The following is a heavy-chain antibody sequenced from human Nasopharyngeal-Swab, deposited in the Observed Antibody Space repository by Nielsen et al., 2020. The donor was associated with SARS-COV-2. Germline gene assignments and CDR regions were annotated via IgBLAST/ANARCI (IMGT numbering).Heavy chain of an antibody. CDR2: ISWNSGSI. J-gene: IGHJ6*02. CDR1: GFTFDDYA. CDR3: AKEDYYHGMDV. Sequence: SLKISCAASGFTFDDYAMHWVRQAPGKGLEWVSGISWNSGSIGYADSVKGRFTISRDNAKNSLYLQMNSLRAEDTALYYCAKEDYYHGMDVWGQGTTVTVSS. V-gene: IGHV3-9*01.